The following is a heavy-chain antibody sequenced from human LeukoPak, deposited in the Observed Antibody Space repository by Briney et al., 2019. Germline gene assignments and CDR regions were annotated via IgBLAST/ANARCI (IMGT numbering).Heavy chain of an antibody. D-gene: IGHD3-9*01. CDR2: ISSSAITI. V-gene: IGHV3-48*03. Sequence: GGSLRLSCAASGFTFNNYEMNWIRQAPGKGLEWVSYISSSAITIYYADSVKGRFTISRDNAKNSLYLQMNSLRVEDTAVYYCARDRYNEYFHYWGQGTLVTVSS. CDR3: ARDRYNEYFHY. J-gene: IGHJ1*01. CDR1: GFTFNNYE.